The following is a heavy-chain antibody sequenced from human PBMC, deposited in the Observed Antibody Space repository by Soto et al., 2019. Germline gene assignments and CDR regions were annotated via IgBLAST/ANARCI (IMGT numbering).Heavy chain of an antibody. CDR1: GFIFSDYY. J-gene: IGHJ5*02. Sequence: QVQLVESGGGLVKPGGSLRLSCAASGFIFSDYYMNWIRRAPGKGLEWVSYISSGGGSTYYADSVKGRFTISRDNAKNSPYRQINSLRADDTAVYYFPRGRGGGNGYGSNWFDPWGQGTLVTVSS. V-gene: IGHV3-11*01. D-gene: IGHD5-18*01. CDR2: ISSGGGST. CDR3: PRGRGGGNGYGSNWFDP.